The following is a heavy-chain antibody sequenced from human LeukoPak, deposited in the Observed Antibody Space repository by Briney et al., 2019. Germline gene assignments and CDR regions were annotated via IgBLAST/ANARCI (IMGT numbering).Heavy chain of an antibody. CDR1: GGSISSSSYY. D-gene: IGHD3-22*01. CDR2: MYYSGST. V-gene: IGHV4-39*07. J-gene: IGHJ5*02. CDR3: ARDHYYDSSGYYLRIWFDP. Sequence: SETLSLTCTVSGGSISSSSYYWGWIRQPPGKGLEWIGSMYYSGSTYYNPSLKSRVTISVDTSKKQFSLKLSSVTAADTAVYYCARDHYYDSSGYYLRIWFDPWGQGTLVTVSS.